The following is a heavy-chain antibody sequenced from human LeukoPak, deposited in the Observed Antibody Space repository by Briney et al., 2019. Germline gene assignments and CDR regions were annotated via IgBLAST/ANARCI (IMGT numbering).Heavy chain of an antibody. CDR3: ARDASGEDYFDY. Sequence: ASVKVSCKASGGTFSSYAISWVRQAPGQGLEWMGRIIPILGIANYAQKFQGRVTITADKSTSTAYMELSSLRSEDTAVYYCARDASGEDYFDYWGQGTLVTVSS. CDR1: GGTFSSYA. J-gene: IGHJ4*02. D-gene: IGHD6-19*01. V-gene: IGHV1-69*04. CDR2: IIPILGIA.